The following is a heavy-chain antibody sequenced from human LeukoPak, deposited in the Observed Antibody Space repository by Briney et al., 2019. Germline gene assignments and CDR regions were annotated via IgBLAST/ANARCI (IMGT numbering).Heavy chain of an antibody. Sequence: PGGSLRLSCAASGFTFSSYAMHWVRQAPGKGLEGVALISYDGSNKYYADSVKARFIISRDNSKNTVYLQMNSLRAEDTAVYYCARDFSTYYDSSGFYGDSCFDYWGQGILVTVSS. J-gene: IGHJ4*02. CDR3: ARDFSTYYDSSGFYGDSCFDY. V-gene: IGHV3-30*04. CDR1: GFTFSSYA. D-gene: IGHD3-22*01. CDR2: ISYDGSNK.